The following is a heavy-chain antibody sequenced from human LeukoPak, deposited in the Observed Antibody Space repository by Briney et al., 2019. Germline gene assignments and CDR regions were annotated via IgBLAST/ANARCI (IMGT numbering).Heavy chain of an antibody. CDR2: IKRDGRDK. D-gene: IGHD1-14*01. CDR1: GFTFSNYW. CDR3: ARESRITGTTTSGFDI. Sequence: GGSLRLSCVASGFTFSNYWMSWVRQAPGKGLEWVANIKRDGRDKNSVDSVKGRFTISRDNAKNSMFLQMNSLRVEDTAVYYCARESRITGTTTSGFDIWGQGTMVTVSS. V-gene: IGHV3-7*01. J-gene: IGHJ3*02.